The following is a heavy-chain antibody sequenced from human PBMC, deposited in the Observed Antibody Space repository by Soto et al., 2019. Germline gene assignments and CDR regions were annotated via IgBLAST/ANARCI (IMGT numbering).Heavy chain of an antibody. Sequence: SLRLSCSASGFTFSSYAMHWVRQAPGKGLEYVSGIRGNGDPPFYADSVKGRFIISSDNSKNTLFLQMSSLSADDTAVYYCVKSRGGNNFDFFAWGQGALVTVSS. J-gene: IGHJ5*02. D-gene: IGHD5-12*01. CDR2: IRGNGDPP. CDR3: VKSRGGNNFDFFA. V-gene: IGHV3-64D*06. CDR1: GFTFSSYA.